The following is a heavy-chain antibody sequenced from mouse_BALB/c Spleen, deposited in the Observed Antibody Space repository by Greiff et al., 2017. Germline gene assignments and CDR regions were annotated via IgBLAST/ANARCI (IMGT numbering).Heavy chain of an antibody. CDR1: GYTFTSYW. Sequence: VQLQQSGTVLARPGASVKMSCKASGYTFTSYWMHWVKQRPGQGLEWIGAIYPGNSDTSYNQKFKGKAKLTAFTSTSTAYMELSSLTNEDSAVYYCTRDYYGSSSYYYAMDYWGQGTSVTVSS. CDR3: TRDYYGSSSYYYAMDY. J-gene: IGHJ4*01. CDR2: IYPGNSDT. V-gene: IGHV1-5*01. D-gene: IGHD1-1*01.